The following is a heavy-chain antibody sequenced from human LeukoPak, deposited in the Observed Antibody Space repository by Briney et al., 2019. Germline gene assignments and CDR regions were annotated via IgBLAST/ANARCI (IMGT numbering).Heavy chain of an antibody. CDR1: GGSFSGYY. J-gene: IGHJ4*02. CDR2: IYYSGST. Sequence: SETLSLTCAVYGGSFSGYYWSWIRQPPGKGLEWIGSIYYSGSTYYNPSLKSRVTISVDTSKNQFSLKLSSVTAADTAVYYCARLSGYSSSWFRFDYWGQGTLVTVSS. V-gene: IGHV4-34*01. D-gene: IGHD6-13*01. CDR3: ARLSGYSSSWFRFDY.